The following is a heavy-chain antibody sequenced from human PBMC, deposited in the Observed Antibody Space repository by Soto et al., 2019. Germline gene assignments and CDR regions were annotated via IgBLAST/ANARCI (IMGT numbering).Heavy chain of an antibody. Sequence: EVQLLESGGGLVQPGGSLRLSCAASGFTFSTYAMSWVRQAPGKWLEWVSAISGSGGSTYYADSVKGRFTISRDNSKNTLYLQMNSLRAEDTAVPYCARGLGYCSSTICYIWFDYWGQVTLVTVSS. J-gene: IGHJ4*02. V-gene: IGHV3-23*01. CDR3: ARGLGYCSSTICYIWFDY. CDR2: ISGSGGST. CDR1: GFTFSTYA. D-gene: IGHD2-2*02.